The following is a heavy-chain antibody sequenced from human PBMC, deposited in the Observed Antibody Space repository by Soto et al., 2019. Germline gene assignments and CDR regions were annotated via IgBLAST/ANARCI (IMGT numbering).Heavy chain of an antibody. CDR3: AKVATSYYYGMDV. Sequence: GGSLRLSCAASGREFSRDVMCWVRQAPGKGLEWVSSISGSGRTIYHADSMRGRFAISRDNSKNSLYLQLNNLRVDDTAVYYCAKVATSYYYGMDVCGQGTRVIVS. CDR1: GREFSRDV. V-gene: IGHV3-23*01. CDR2: ISGSGRTI. D-gene: IGHD1-1*01. J-gene: IGHJ6*02.